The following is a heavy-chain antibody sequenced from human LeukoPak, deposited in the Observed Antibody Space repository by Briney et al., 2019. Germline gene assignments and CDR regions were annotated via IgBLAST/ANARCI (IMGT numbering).Heavy chain of an antibody. D-gene: IGHD3-10*01. J-gene: IGHJ4*02. CDR3: ARGSPRVLWFGELLAYYFDY. Sequence: PSETLSLTCAVYGGPFSGYYWSWIRQPPGKGLEWIGEINHSGSTNYNPSLKSRVTTSVDTSKNQFSLKLSSVTAADTAVYYCARGSPRVLWFGELLAYYFDYWGQGTLVTVSS. CDR2: INHSGST. CDR1: GGPFSGYY. V-gene: IGHV4-34*01.